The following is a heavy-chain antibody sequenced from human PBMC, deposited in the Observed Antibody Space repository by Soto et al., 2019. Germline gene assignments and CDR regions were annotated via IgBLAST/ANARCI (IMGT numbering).Heavy chain of an antibody. CDR1: GFTFSNYA. D-gene: IGHD3-22*01. Sequence: PGGSLRLSCAASGFTFSNYAMSWVRQAPGKGLEWVSAISGSGGSTYYADSVKGRFTISRDNSKNTLYLQMNSLSAEDTAVYYCARDPYDSGGYAAFDIWGQGTMVTVSS. CDR3: ARDPYDSGGYAAFDI. V-gene: IGHV3-23*01. J-gene: IGHJ3*02. CDR2: ISGSGGST.